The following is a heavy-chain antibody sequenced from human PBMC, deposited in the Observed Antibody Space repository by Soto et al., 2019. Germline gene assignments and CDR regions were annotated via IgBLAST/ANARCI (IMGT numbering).Heavy chain of an antibody. V-gene: IGHV1-69*12. CDR2: IIPIFGTA. Sequence: QVPLVQSGAEVKKPGSSVKVSCKASGGTFSSYAISWVRQAPGQGLEWMGGIIPIFGTANYAQKFQGRVTITADESTSTAYMELSSLRSEDTAVYYCAGPPELTRIYYYYGMDVWGQGTTVTVSS. D-gene: IGHD1-7*01. CDR3: AGPPELTRIYYYYGMDV. CDR1: GGTFSSYA. J-gene: IGHJ6*02.